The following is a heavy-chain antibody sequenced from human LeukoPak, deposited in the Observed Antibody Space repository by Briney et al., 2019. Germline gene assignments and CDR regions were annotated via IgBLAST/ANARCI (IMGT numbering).Heavy chain of an antibody. CDR2: IYYSGST. CDR3: ARAEYSSSLTVHY. Sequence: PSETLSLTCTVSGYSISSGYYWGWIRQPPGKGLEWIGYIYYSGSTNYNPSLKSRVTISVDTSKNQFSLKLSSVTAADTAVYYCARAEYSSSLTVHYWGQGTLVTVSS. J-gene: IGHJ4*02. V-gene: IGHV4-61*01. CDR1: GYSISSGYY. D-gene: IGHD6-6*01.